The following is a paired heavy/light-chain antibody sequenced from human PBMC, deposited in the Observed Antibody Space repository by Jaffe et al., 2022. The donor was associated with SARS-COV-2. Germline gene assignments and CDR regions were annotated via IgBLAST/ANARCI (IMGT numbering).Light chain of an antibody. CDR2: LGS. V-gene: IGKV2-28*01. J-gene: IGKJ5*01. CDR3: MQALHTPGA. CDR1: QSLLHSDGKNY. Sequence: IVMTQSPLSLPVTPGEPTSFSCRSSQSLLHSDGKNYLDWYLQKPGQSPQLLIYLGSNRASGVPDRFSGSGSGTDFTLRISRVEAEDVGVYYCMQALHTPGAFGQGTRLEIK.
Heavy chain of an antibody. J-gene: IGHJ6*02. D-gene: IGHD1-26*01. CDR1: GYSFTNYW. Sequence: EVQLVQSGAEVKQPGESLKISCKGSGYSFTNYWIGWVRQMPGKGLEWMGIIYPGDSDTRYSPSFQGQVTISADKSISTAHLQWRSLKASDTAIYYCARRSVGVVGTSYYYYGIDVWGQGTTVTVSS. CDR2: IYPGDSDT. V-gene: IGHV5-51*01. CDR3: ARRSVGVVGTSYYYYGIDV.